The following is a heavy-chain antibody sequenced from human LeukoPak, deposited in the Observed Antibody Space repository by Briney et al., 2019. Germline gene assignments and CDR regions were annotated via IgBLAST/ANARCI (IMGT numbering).Heavy chain of an antibody. V-gene: IGHV4-59*08. CDR3: ARSAPDYYDSSGYPKGFDY. CDR1: GGSISSYY. D-gene: IGHD3-22*01. CDR2: IHYSGST. J-gene: IGHJ4*02. Sequence: PSETLSLTCTVSGGSISSYYWSWIRQPPGKGLEWIGYIHYSGSTNYNPSLKSRVTISVDTSKNQFSLKLSSVTAADTAVYYCARSAPDYYDSSGYPKGFDYWGQGTLVTVSS.